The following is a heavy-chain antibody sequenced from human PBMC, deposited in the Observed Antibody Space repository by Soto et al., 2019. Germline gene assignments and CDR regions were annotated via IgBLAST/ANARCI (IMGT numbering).Heavy chain of an antibody. CDR2: IYYSGST. V-gene: IGHV4-61*01. CDR1: GDSVSSGIYY. J-gene: IGHJ6*02. CDR3: ARMYYYDSSGYYPNGLYYYYGMDV. Sequence: SETLSLTCTVSGDSVSSGIYYWSWIRQPPGKGLEWIGYIYYSGSTNYNPSLKSRVTISVDTSKNQFSLKLSSVTAADTAVYYCARMYYYDSSGYYPNGLYYYYGMDVWGQGTTVTVSS. D-gene: IGHD3-22*01.